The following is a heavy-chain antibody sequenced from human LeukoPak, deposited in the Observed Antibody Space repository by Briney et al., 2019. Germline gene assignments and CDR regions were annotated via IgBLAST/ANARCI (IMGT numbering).Heavy chain of an antibody. V-gene: IGHV1-2*02. D-gene: IGHD6-13*01. Sequence: ASVKVSCKASGYTFTGYYKHWVRQAPGQGLEWMGWINPNSGGTNYAQKFQGRVTMTRDTSISTAYMELSRLRSDDTAVYYCARDRYSSSWYIRWGQGTLVTVSS. CDR2: INPNSGGT. CDR1: GYTFTGYY. CDR3: ARDRYSSSWYIR. J-gene: IGHJ4*02.